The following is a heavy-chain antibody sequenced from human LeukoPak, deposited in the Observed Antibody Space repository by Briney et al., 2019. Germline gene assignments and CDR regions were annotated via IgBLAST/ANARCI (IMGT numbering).Heavy chain of an antibody. J-gene: IGHJ4*02. CDR1: GGSFSGYY. Sequence: PSETLSLTCAVYGGSFSGYYWSWIRQPPGKGLEWIGYIYYSGSTNYNPSLKSRVTISVDTSKNQFSLKLSSVTAADTAVYYCASSAAIAARGPSFDYWGQGTLVTVSS. D-gene: IGHD6-6*01. V-gene: IGHV4-59*08. CDR3: ASSAAIAARGPSFDY. CDR2: IYYSGST.